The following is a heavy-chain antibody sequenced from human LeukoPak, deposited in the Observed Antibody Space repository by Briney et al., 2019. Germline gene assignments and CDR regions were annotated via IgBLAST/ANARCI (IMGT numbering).Heavy chain of an antibody. CDR1: GFTFSSYS. D-gene: IGHD5-12*01. CDR2: ISSSSSYI. V-gene: IGHV3-21*01. J-gene: IGHJ4*02. Sequence: GGSLRLSCAASGFTFSSYSMNWVRQAPGKGLEWVSSISSSSSYIYYADSVKGRFTISRDNAKNSLYLQMNRLRAEDTAVYYCARGRGYSGLEYFDYWGQGTLVTVSS. CDR3: ARGRGYSGLEYFDY.